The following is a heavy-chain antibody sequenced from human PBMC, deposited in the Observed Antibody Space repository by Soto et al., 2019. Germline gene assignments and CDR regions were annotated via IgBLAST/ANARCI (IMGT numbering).Heavy chain of an antibody. CDR2: IIPIFGTK. CDR1: GDTFNNYP. J-gene: IGHJ3*01. Sequence: SVKVSCKASGDTFNNYPISWVRQAPGHGLEWMAGIIPIFGTKNYAQKFQGRVTITADESTYAAYMELSSLRSEDTAVYYCARVRDHCTGGVCHNDAFDLWGQGTMVTVSS. V-gene: IGHV1-69*13. CDR3: ARVRDHCTGGVCHNDAFDL. D-gene: IGHD2-8*02.